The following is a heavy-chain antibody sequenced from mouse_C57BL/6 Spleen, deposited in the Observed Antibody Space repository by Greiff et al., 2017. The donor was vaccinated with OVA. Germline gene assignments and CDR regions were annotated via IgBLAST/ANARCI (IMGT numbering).Heavy chain of an antibody. Sequence: QVPLQQPGAELVRPGSSVKLSCKASGYTFTSYWLHWVKQRPIQGLEWIGNIDPSDSEPHYNQKFKDKATLTVDKSSRTAYMQRSSLTAEDSAVYYCARSQLRLRGYFDDWGQGTTLTVSS. CDR3: ARSQLRLRGYFDD. J-gene: IGHJ2*01. CDR1: GYTFTSYW. D-gene: IGHD3-2*02. CDR2: IDPSDSEP. V-gene: IGHV1-52*01.